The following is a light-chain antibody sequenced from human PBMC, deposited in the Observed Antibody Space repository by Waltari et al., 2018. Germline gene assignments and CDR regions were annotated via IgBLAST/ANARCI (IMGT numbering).Light chain of an antibody. J-gene: IGLJ1*01. V-gene: IGLV2-8*01. CDR1: SRDVGAYKS. CDR3: SSYGGSNTHV. Sequence: QSALTQPPSASGSPGQSVIISCTGSSRDVGAYKSVSWYQQRPGNAPKLIIYDVSQRPSGVSDRFSGSKSGNSASLTVSGLQAEDEADYYCSSYGGSNTHVFGTGTKVTVL. CDR2: DVS.